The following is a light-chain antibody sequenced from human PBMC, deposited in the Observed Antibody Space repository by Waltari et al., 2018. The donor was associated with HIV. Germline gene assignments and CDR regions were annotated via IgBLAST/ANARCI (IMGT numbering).Light chain of an antibody. Sequence: EIALTQSPATLTLSPGERATLSCRASQSVSSSYLAWYQQKPGQAPRLLIYGASNRATDIPDRFSGSGSGTDFTLTISSLRAEDVAVYYCQQYYDHLLTFGGGTEVEIK. CDR2: GAS. CDR1: QSVSSSY. J-gene: IGKJ4*01. V-gene: IGKV3-20*01. CDR3: QQYYDHLLT.